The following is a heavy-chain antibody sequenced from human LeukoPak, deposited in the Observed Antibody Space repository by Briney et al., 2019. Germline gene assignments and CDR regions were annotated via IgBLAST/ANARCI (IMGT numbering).Heavy chain of an antibody. Sequence: PSETLSLTCAVSGGSINSLYWSWIRQPPGKGLEWIGFIQNTGWTIYHPSLDSRVTMSVDSSKNQFSLKLRSVTAADTAVYFCARGQRSNNAYPYFDSWGQGTLVTVSS. D-gene: IGHD3-16*01. CDR2: IQNTGWT. CDR1: GGSINSLY. J-gene: IGHJ4*02. V-gene: IGHV4-59*11. CDR3: ARGQRSNNAYPYFDS.